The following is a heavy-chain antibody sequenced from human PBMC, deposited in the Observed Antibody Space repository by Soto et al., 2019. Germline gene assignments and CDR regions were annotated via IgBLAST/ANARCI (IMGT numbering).Heavy chain of an antibody. CDR2: IGTAGDT. D-gene: IGHD4-17*01. CDR3: ARVNIGTLRGGSYYYYGMDV. J-gene: IGHJ6*02. Sequence: GGSLRLSCAASEFTFSSYDMHWVRQATGKGLEWVSAIGTAGDTYYPGSVKGRFTISRENAKNSLYLQMNSLRAEDTAVYYCARVNIGTLRGGSYYYYGMDVWGQGTTVTVSS. V-gene: IGHV3-13*01. CDR1: EFTFSSYD.